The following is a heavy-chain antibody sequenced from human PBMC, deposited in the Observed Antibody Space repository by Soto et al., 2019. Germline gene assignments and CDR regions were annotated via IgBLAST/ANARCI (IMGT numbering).Heavy chain of an antibody. CDR3: ARGKGGDYYDSSGFYNDAFDI. J-gene: IGHJ3*02. CDR1: GYSISSGYY. Sequence: SETLSLTCAVSGYSISSGYYWGWIRQPPGKGLEWIGSIYHSGSTYYNPSLKSRVTISVDTSKNQFSLKLSSVTAADTAVYYCARGKGGDYYDSSGFYNDAFDIWGQGTMVTVS. V-gene: IGHV4-38-2*01. CDR2: IYHSGST. D-gene: IGHD3-22*01.